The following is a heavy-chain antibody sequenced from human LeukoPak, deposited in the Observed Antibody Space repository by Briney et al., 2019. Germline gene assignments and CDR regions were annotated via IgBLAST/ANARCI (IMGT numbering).Heavy chain of an antibody. D-gene: IGHD2-2*01. J-gene: IGHJ2*01. CDR2: ISYTGST. CDR3: ATYRTSFIYWYFDL. V-gene: IGHV4-59*01. CDR1: GASIRSSY. Sequence: SETLSLTCTVSGASIRSSYWSWIRQPPGKGLEWIGYISYTGSTNYNPSLKSRVSLSVDTSKNQFSLELSSVTAADTAVYYCATYRTSFIYWYFDLWGRCTLVTVSS.